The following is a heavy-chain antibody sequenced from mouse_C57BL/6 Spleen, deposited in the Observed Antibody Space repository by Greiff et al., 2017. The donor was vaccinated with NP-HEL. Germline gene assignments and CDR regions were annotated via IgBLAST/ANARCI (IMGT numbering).Heavy chain of an antibody. CDR1: GYTFTGYW. J-gene: IGHJ3*01. CDR2: ILPGSGST. Sequence: VKLQQSGAELMKPGASVKLSCKASGYTFTGYWIEWVKQRPGHGLEWIGEILPGSGSTNYNEKFKGKATFTAEKSSNTAYMELSSLTTEDSAIYYCARRGTRQPSGWFAYWGQGTLVTVSA. D-gene: IGHD3-2*01. CDR3: ARRGTRQPSGWFAY. V-gene: IGHV1-9*01.